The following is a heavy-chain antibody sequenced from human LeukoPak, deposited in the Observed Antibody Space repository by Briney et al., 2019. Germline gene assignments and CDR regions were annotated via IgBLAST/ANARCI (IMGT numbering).Heavy chain of an antibody. J-gene: IGHJ3*01. D-gene: IGHD5-18*01. CDR1: GFTVSSNH. CDR2: IYTGGGT. Sequence: GGSLRLSCAVSGFTVSSNHMSWVRQAPGKGLEWVAVIYTGGGTYYADSVKGRFTISRDNSKNTLYLQMNSLGVEDTAVYFCARERNTAIVTAFDVWGQGTMVTVSS. CDR3: ARERNTAIVTAFDV. V-gene: IGHV3-53*01.